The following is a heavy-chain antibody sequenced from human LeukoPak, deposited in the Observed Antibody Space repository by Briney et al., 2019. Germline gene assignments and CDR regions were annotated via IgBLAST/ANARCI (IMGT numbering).Heavy chain of an antibody. CDR1: GYTFTSYD. CDR2: MNPNSGNT. D-gene: IGHD3-22*01. V-gene: IGHV1-8*01. CDR3: AGGYYYDSSGYYFFSAHDAFDI. J-gene: IGHJ3*02. Sequence: ASVKVSCKASGYTFTSYDINWVRQATGQGLEWMGWMNPNSGNTGYAQKFQGRVTMTRNTSISTAYMELSSLRSEDTAVYYCAGGYYYDSSGYYFFSAHDAFDIWGQGTMVTVSS.